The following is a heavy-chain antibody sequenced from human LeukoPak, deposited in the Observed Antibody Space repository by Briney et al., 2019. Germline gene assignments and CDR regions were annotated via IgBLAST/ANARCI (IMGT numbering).Heavy chain of an antibody. CDR2: FAGSDTTT. J-gene: IGHJ4*02. Sequence: GGSLRLSCAASGFDFGAYEMNWVRQAPGKGLEWVAYFAGSDTTTYYADSVKGRFTIYRDNARNSLYLQMNSLRAEDTALYYCTTLGYHLDSWGQGTLVTVSS. V-gene: IGHV3-48*03. CDR1: GFDFGAYE. CDR3: TTLGYHLDS. D-gene: IGHD3-22*01.